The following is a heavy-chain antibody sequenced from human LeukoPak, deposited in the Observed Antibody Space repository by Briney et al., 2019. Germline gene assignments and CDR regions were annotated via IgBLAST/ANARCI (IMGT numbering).Heavy chain of an antibody. CDR2: INSDGSST. J-gene: IGHJ4*02. D-gene: IGHD5-12*01. V-gene: IGHV3-74*01. CDR3: ARVEASGYDYGAFDY. Sequence: PGGSLRLSCAASGFTFSNYWMHWVRQAPGKGLVWVSRINSDGSSTTYADSVKGRFTVSRDNAKNTLYLQMNSLRAEDTAVYYCARVEASGYDYGAFDYWGQGTLVTVSS. CDR1: GFTFSNYW.